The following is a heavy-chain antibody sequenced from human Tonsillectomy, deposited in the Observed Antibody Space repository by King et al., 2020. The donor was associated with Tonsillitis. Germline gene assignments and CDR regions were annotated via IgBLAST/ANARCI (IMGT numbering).Heavy chain of an antibody. V-gene: IGHV4-30-2*01. Sequence: LQLQESGSGLVKPSQTLSLTCAVSGGSISSGGYSWSWIRQPPGKGLEWIGYIYHSGSTYYNPSLKSRVTISVDRSKNQFSLKLSSVTAADTAVYYCSRGFAPDYDDSSGDNWFDPWGQGTLVTVSS. CDR1: GGSISSGGYS. D-gene: IGHD3-22*01. CDR2: IYHSGST. J-gene: IGHJ5*02. CDR3: SRGFAPDYDDSSGDNWFDP.